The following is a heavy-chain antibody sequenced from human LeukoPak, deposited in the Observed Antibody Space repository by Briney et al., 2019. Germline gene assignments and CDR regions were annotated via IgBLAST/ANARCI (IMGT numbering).Heavy chain of an antibody. CDR3: ARLVGSSWYHEVLLGRDY. Sequence: PSETLSLTCAVYGGSFSGYYWSWIRQPPGKGLEWIGEINHSGSTYYKPSLKSRVTISVDTSKNQFSLKLSSMTAADTAVYYCARLVGSSWYHEVLLGRDYWGQGTLVTVSS. V-gene: IGHV4-34*01. D-gene: IGHD6-13*01. CDR1: GGSFSGYY. CDR2: INHSGST. J-gene: IGHJ4*02.